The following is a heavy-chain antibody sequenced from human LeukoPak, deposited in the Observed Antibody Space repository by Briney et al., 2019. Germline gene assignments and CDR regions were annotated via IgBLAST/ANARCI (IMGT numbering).Heavy chain of an antibody. Sequence: PSETLSLTCTVSLDSTTSNFWSWVRQPPGKGLEWIGEIHRSGSPNYNPSLQSRVTISIDRSRNQIALESSSVTAADTAVYYCAREILGGFNPGAYWGQGTLVTVSS. J-gene: IGHJ4*02. CDR2: IHRSGSP. V-gene: IGHV4-4*02. CDR1: LDSTTSNF. CDR3: AREILGGFNPGAY. D-gene: IGHD1-14*01.